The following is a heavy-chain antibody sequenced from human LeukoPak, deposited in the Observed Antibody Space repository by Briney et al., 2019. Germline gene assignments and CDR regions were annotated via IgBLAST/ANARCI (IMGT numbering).Heavy chain of an antibody. CDR2: ISGSGGST. CDR3: AKAPYSRHTYYFDY. D-gene: IGHD6-13*01. J-gene: IGHJ4*02. Sequence: GSLRLSCAASGFTVSSNYMSWVRQAPGKGLEWVSAISGSGGSTYYADSVKGRFTISRDNSKNTLYLQMNSLRAEDTAVYYCAKAPYSRHTYYFDYWGQGTLVTVSS. CDR1: GFTVSSNY. V-gene: IGHV3-23*01.